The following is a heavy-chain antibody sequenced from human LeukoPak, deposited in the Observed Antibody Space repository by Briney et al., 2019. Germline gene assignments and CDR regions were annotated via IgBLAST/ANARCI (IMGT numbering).Heavy chain of an antibody. CDR2: ISGSGGST. Sequence: GGSLRLSCAASGFTFSSYAMSWVRQAPGKGLEWVSAISGSGGSTYYADSVKGRFTISRDNSKNTLCLQMNSLRAEDTAVYYCAKSPRYYYDSSGYYYDYWGQGTLVTVSS. J-gene: IGHJ4*02. D-gene: IGHD3-22*01. CDR1: GFTFSSYA. CDR3: AKSPRYYYDSSGYYYDY. V-gene: IGHV3-23*01.